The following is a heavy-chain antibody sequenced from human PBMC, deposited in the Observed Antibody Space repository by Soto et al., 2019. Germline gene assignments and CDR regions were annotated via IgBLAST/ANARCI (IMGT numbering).Heavy chain of an antibody. CDR1: GYTFTGYY. D-gene: IGHD2-2*01. CDR2: INPNSGGT. Sequence: ASVKVSCKASGYTFTGYYMHWVRQAPGQGLERMGWINPNSGGTNYAQKFQGWVTMTRDTSISTAYMELSRLRSDDTAVYYCARGGIVVVPAAMGWFDPWGQGTLVTVS. CDR3: ARGGIVVVPAAMGWFDP. J-gene: IGHJ5*02. V-gene: IGHV1-2*04.